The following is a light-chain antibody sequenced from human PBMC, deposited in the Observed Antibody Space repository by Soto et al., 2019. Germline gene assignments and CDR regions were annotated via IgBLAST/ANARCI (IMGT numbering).Light chain of an antibody. J-gene: IGKJ5*01. CDR2: GAS. CDR3: QQYRMLPNT. CDR1: QRVDDSH. Sequence: EIVLTQSPGTLSLSPGERATLSCRASQRVDDSHLAWYQLRPGQAPRLLIYGASTRATGIPDRFSGSGSGTDFSLTIRGLKPEDFAVYYSQQYRMLPNTIGQGTRLEIK. V-gene: IGKV3-20*01.